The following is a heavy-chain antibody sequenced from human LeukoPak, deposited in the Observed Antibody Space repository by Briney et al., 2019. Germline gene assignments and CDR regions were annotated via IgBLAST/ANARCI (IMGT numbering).Heavy chain of an antibody. CDR3: ARDSGSSWYDY. Sequence: GGSLRLSCAASGFTFSSYDMPWVRQATGKGLEWVSAIGTAGDTYYPGSVKGRFTISRENAKNSLYLQMNSLRAGDTAVYYCARDSGSSWYDYWGQGTLVTVSS. CDR2: IGTAGDT. J-gene: IGHJ4*02. V-gene: IGHV3-13*01. D-gene: IGHD6-13*01. CDR1: GFTFSSYD.